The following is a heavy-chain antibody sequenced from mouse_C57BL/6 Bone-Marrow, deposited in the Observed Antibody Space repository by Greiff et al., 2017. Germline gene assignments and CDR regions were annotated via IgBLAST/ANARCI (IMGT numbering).Heavy chain of an antibody. V-gene: IGHV5-6*02. J-gene: IGHJ2*01. CDR2: ISSGGSYT. CDR1: GFTFSSYG. Sequence: EVKLKESGGDLVKPGGSLKLSCAASGFTFSSYGMSWVRQTPDKRLEWVATISSGGSYTYYPDSVKGRFTISRDNAKNTLYLQMSSLKSEDTAMYYCARRGFPDYWGQGTTLTVSS. CDR3: ARRGFPDY.